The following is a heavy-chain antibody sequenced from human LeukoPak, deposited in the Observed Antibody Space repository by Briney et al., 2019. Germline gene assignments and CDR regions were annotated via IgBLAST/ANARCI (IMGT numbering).Heavy chain of an antibody. D-gene: IGHD1-26*01. CDR2: ISSSSNTI. J-gene: IGHJ4*02. V-gene: IGHV3-48*01. Sequence: GGSLRLSCAASGFPFSSYNMNWVRQAPGKGLEWVSYISSSSNTIYYADSVKGRFTISRDNAKNSLYLQMNSLRAEDTAVYFCATESGTYSGTCFDYWGQGTLVTVSS. CDR3: ATESGTYSGTCFDY. CDR1: GFPFSSYN.